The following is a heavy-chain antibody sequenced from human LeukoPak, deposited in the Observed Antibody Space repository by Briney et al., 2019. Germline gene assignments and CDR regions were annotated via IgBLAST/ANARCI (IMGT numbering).Heavy chain of an antibody. J-gene: IGHJ5*02. CDR1: GYSFTSYW. D-gene: IGHD2-15*01. CDR3: ARLPRVSHVVVVAATPRTEYNWFDP. Sequence: GESLKISCKGSGYSFTSYWIGWVRQMPGKGLEWMGIIYPGDSDTRYSPSFQGQVTISADKSISTAYLQWSSLKASDTAMYYCARLPRVSHVVVVAATPRTEYNWFDPWGQGTLVTVSS. V-gene: IGHV5-51*01. CDR2: IYPGDSDT.